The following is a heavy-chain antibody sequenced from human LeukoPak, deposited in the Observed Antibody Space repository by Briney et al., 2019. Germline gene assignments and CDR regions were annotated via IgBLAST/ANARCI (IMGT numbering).Heavy chain of an antibody. CDR2: ISYDGSNK. CDR1: GFTFSSYG. CDR3: AKIQTRNYDYVWGGYRAFDY. Sequence: GGSLRLSCAASGFTFSSYGMHWVRQAPGKGLEWVAVISYDGSNKYYADSVKGRFTISRDNSKNTLYLQMNSLRAEDTAVYYCAKIQTRNYDYVWGGYRAFDYWGQGTLVTVSS. V-gene: IGHV3-30*18. J-gene: IGHJ4*02. D-gene: IGHD3-16*02.